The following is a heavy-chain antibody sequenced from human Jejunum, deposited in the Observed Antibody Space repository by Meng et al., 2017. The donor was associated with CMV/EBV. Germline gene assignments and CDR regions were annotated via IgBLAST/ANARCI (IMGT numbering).Heavy chain of an antibody. CDR3: ARRDYGNHFFDY. CDR1: GYSFTTYW. Sequence: CKGSGYSFTTYWIGWVRQMPGKGLEWMGILYPGDSDTRYSPSFQGQVTISADKSINTAYLQWSSLKASDTAMYYCARRDYGNHFFDYWGQGTLVTVSS. J-gene: IGHJ4*02. V-gene: IGHV5-51*01. CDR2: LYPGDSDT. D-gene: IGHD4-11*01.